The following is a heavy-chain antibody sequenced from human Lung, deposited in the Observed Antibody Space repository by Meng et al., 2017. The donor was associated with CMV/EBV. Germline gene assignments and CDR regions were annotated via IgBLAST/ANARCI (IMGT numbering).Heavy chain of an antibody. D-gene: IGHD2-2*01. CDR2: MNPNSGNT. Sequence: GESLKISCKASGYTFTSYDISWVRQAPGQGLEWMGWMNPNSGNTDSAQNFQGRVTMTRNTSISTAYMELSSLRSEDTAVYYSARAVYCIGTTCFFYPMDVWXQGTTVTVSS. CDR3: ARAVYCIGTTCFFYPMDV. CDR1: GYTFTSYD. V-gene: IGHV1-8*01. J-gene: IGHJ6*02.